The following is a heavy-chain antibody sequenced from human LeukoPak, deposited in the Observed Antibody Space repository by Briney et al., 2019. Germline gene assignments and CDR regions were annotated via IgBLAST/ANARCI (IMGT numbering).Heavy chain of an antibody. V-gene: IGHV3-21*01. J-gene: IGHJ5*02. CDR2: ISSSSSYI. CDR1: GFTFSSYS. Sequence: GGSLRLSCAASGFTFSSYSMNWVRQARGKGLEWVSSISSSSSYIYYADSVKGRFTISRDNAKNSLYLQMNSLRAEDTAVYYCARVGILNWFDPWGQGTLVTVSS. CDR3: ARVGILNWFDP.